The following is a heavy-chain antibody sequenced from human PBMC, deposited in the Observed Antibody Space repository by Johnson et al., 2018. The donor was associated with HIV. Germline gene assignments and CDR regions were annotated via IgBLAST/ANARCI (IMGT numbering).Heavy chain of an antibody. CDR1: GFTFDDYG. J-gene: IGHJ3*02. Sequence: VQLVESGGGVVRPGGSLRLSCAASGFTFDDYGMTWVRQAPGKGLEWVCGITWNGGTTGYADSVKGRFTMSRDNANHSLYLQMNSLRAEDTALNFCARGGYCVDGSCRHGNAFDIWGQGTMVTVSS. D-gene: IGHD2-15*01. CDR3: ARGGYCVDGSCRHGNAFDI. CDR2: ITWNGGTT. V-gene: IGHV3-20*04.